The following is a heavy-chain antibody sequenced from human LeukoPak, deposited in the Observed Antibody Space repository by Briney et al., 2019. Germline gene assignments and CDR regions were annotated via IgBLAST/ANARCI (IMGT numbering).Heavy chain of an antibody. CDR3: TRSGCTNGVCQDYYYYYYMDV. Sequence: GSLKLSCAASGFTLSGSAMHWVRQASGKGLEWVGRIRSKANSYATVYAASVKGRFTISRDDSKNTAYLQINSLKIEDTAVYYCTRSGCTNGVCQDYYYYYYMDVWGKGTTVTVSS. CDR1: GFTLSGSA. D-gene: IGHD2-8*01. V-gene: IGHV3-73*01. CDR2: IRSKANSYAT. J-gene: IGHJ6*03.